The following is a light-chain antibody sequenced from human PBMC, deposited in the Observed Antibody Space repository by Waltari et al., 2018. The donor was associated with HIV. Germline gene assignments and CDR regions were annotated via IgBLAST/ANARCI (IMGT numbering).Light chain of an antibody. V-gene: IGKV3-20*01. CDR1: QSVSSRY. CDR2: GAS. J-gene: IGKJ1*01. CDR3: QQYGSSPWT. Sequence: EIVLTQSPGPLSLSPGDRATLSCRASQSVSSRYIAWYQQKSGQAPRLVIYGASSRAAGIQDRFSGSGSGTDFTLTISRLEPEDFAVYYCQQYGSSPWTFGQGTKVEIK.